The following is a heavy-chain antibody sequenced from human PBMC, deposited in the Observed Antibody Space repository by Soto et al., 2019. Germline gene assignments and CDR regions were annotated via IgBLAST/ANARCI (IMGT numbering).Heavy chain of an antibody. D-gene: IGHD5-12*01. J-gene: IGHJ6*02. CDR3: ARVVVDLYYYGMDV. Sequence: SETLSLTCTVSGGSISSGGYYWSWIRQHPGKGLEWIGYIYYGGSTYYNPSLKSRVTISVDTSKNQFSLKLSSVTAADTAVYYCARVVVDLYYYGMDVWGQGTTVTVSS. V-gene: IGHV4-31*03. CDR1: GGSISSGGYY. CDR2: IYYGGST.